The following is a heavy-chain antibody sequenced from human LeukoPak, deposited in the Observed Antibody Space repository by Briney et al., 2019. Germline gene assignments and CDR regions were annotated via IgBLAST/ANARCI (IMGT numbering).Heavy chain of an antibody. CDR3: ARDPGSYGSGSYYFAFDI. Sequence: ASVKVSCKASGYTFTSYDINWVRQATGQGLEWMGWMNPNSGNTGYAQKFQGRVTITRNTSISTAYMELSSLRSEDTAVYYCARDPGSYGSGSYYFAFDIWGQGTMVTVSS. D-gene: IGHD3-10*01. V-gene: IGHV1-8*03. CDR1: GYTFTSYD. CDR2: MNPNSGNT. J-gene: IGHJ3*02.